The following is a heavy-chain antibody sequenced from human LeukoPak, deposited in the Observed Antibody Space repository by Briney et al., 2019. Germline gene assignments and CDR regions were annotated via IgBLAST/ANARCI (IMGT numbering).Heavy chain of an antibody. J-gene: IGHJ5*02. CDR2: ISGSGGST. V-gene: IGHV3-23*01. CDR1: GFTFSSYA. D-gene: IGHD3-9*01. CDR3: ASPGLRYFDWLFLNWFDP. Sequence: GGSLRLSCSASGFTFSSYAMRWVRQAPGKGVEWVSAISGSGGSTYYADSVKGRFTISRDNSKNTLYLQMNSLRAKDTAVYYCASPGLRYFDWLFLNWFDPWGQGTLVTVSS.